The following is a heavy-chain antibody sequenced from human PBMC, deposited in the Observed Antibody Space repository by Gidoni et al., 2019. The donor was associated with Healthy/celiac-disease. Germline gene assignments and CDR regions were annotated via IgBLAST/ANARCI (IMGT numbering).Heavy chain of an antibody. D-gene: IGHD3-16*02. V-gene: IGHV4-34*01. CDR3: ARGPITFGGVIVDY. CDR2: INHSGSP. J-gene: IGHJ4*02. CDR1: GGSFSGYY. Sequence: QVQLQQWGAGLLKPSETLSLTCAVSGGSFSGYYWSWIRQPPGKGLEGSGEINHSGSPNYHPSLKSRVTISVDTSKNQFSLKLSSVTAADTAVYYCARGPITFGGVIVDYWGQGTLVTVSS.